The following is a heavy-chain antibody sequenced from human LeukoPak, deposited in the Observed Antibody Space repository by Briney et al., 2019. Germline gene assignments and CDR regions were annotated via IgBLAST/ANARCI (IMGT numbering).Heavy chain of an antibody. CDR2: INPNSGGT. V-gene: IGHV1-2*02. J-gene: IGHJ4*02. CDR3: ARARSDILTGHPFDY. CDR1: GYTFTGYY. D-gene: IGHD3-9*01. Sequence: GASVKVSYKASGYTFTGYYMHWVRQAPGQGLEWMGWINPNSGGTNYAQKFQGRVTMTRDTSISTAYMELSRLRSDDTAVYYCARARSDILTGHPFDYWGQGTLVTVSS.